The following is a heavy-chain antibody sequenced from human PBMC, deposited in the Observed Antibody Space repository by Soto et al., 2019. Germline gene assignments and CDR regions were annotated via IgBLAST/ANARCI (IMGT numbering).Heavy chain of an antibody. V-gene: IGHV1-69*01. CDR2: IIPYYNTL. D-gene: IGHD6-13*01. Sequence: QAQVVQSGAEVRKPGSSVKLSCKASEGTFNSYAIAWVRQAPGQGLEWMGGIIPYYNTLNYAQKFQDRVTVTADDSTNSVYMELSSLRSDDTAVYFCASGASRWYPYFFDSWAQGTLVTVSA. J-gene: IGHJ4*02. CDR3: ASGASRWYPYFFDS. CDR1: EGTFNSYA.